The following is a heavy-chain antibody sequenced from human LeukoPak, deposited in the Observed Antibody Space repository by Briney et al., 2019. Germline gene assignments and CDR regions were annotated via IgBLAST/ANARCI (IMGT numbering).Heavy chain of an antibody. D-gene: IGHD3-10*01. V-gene: IGHV4-59*08. CDR1: GGSISSYY. CDR3: ARSLGGIGFGELFNY. Sequence: PSETLSLTCTVSGGSISSYYWSWIRQPPGKGLEWIGYIYYSGSTNYNPSLKSRVTISVDTPKNQFSLKLSSVTAADTAVYYCARSLGGIGFGELFNYWGQGTLVTVSS. CDR2: IYYSGST. J-gene: IGHJ4*02.